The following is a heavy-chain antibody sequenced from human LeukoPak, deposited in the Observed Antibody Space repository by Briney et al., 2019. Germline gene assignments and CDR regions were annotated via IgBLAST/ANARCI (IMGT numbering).Heavy chain of an antibody. V-gene: IGHV6-1*01. D-gene: IGHD6-19*01. CDR3: ARDLERYSSGSVRTWFDP. J-gene: IGHJ5*02. CDR2: TYYRSKWYN. Sequence: SQTLSLTCAISGDSVSSNSAAWNWIRQSPSRGLEWLGRTYYRSKWYNDYAVSVKSRITINPDTSKNQFSLQLNSVTPEDTAVYYCARDLERYSSGSVRTWFDPWGQGTLVTVSS. CDR1: GDSVSSNSAA.